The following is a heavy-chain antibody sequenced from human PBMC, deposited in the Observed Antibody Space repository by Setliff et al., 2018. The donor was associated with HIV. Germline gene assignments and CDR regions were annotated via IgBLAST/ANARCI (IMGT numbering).Heavy chain of an antibody. Sequence: ASVKVSCKASGYTFTSYGISWVRQAPGQGLEWMGWISAYNGNTNYARKLQGRVTMTTDTSTSTAYMELRSLRSDDTAVYYCARGLGSSSWYVDVDAFDIWGQGTMVTVSS. CDR3: ARGLGSSSWYVDVDAFDI. D-gene: IGHD6-13*01. J-gene: IGHJ3*02. V-gene: IGHV1-18*01. CDR1: GYTFTSYG. CDR2: ISAYNGNT.